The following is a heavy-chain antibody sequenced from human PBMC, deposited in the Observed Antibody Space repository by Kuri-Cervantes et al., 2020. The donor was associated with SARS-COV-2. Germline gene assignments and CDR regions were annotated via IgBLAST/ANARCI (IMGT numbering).Heavy chain of an antibody. J-gene: IGHJ4*02. CDR1: GFNFSRTD. D-gene: IGHD2-21*01. CDR3: AKDHFGVHDF. CDR2: ISYDGKKK. V-gene: IGHV3-30*18. Sequence: GESLKISCAASGFNFSRTDMHWVRQAPGKGLEWVAVISYDGKKKKCIGSGKGRFTISRDNSQNTVYLRVTNLRSEDTAMYYCAKDHFGVHDFWGQGTLVTVSS.